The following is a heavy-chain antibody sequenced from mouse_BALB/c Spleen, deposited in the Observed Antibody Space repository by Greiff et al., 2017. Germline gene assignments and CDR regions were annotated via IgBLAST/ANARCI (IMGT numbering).Heavy chain of an antibody. J-gene: IGHJ4*01. CDR2: IWSGGST. Sequence: VQLQQSGPGLVQPSQSLSITCTVSGFSLTSYGVHWVRQSPGKGLEWLGVIWSGGSTDYNAAFISRLSISKDNSKSQVFFKMNSLQANDTAIYYCARIPLLRLRAMDYLGQGTSVTVSS. D-gene: IGHD1-2*01. CDR1: GFSLTSYG. CDR3: ARIPLLRLRAMDY. V-gene: IGHV2-2*02.